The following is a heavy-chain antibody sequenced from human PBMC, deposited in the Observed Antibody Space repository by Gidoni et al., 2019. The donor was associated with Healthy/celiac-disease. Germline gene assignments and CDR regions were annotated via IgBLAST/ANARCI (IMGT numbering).Heavy chain of an antibody. D-gene: IGHD7-27*01. CDR1: GFTFSSYS. Sequence: EVQLVESGGGMVKPGGSLRLSCEASGFTFSSYSMNWVRQAPGKGLEWVSSISSSSSYIYYADSVKGRFTISRDNAKNSLYLQMNSLRAEDTAVYYCAPNPDPRIDYWGQGTLVTVSS. V-gene: IGHV3-21*01. J-gene: IGHJ4*02. CDR3: APNPDPRIDY. CDR2: ISSSSSYI.